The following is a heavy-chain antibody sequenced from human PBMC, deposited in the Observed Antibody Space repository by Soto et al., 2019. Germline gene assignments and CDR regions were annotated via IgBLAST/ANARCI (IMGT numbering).Heavy chain of an antibody. CDR3: ARRRAGNPDDWFDP. D-gene: IGHD6-13*01. CDR2: INAGNGNT. Sequence: GASVKVSCKASGYTFTSYAMHWVRQAPGQRLEWMGWINAGNGNTKYSQKFQGRVTITRDTSASTAYMELSSLKASDTAMYYCARRRAGNPDDWFDPWGQGTLVTVSS. CDR1: GYTFTSYA. V-gene: IGHV1-3*01. J-gene: IGHJ5*02.